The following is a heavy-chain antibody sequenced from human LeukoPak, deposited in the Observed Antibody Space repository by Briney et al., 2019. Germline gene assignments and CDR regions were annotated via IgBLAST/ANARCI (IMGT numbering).Heavy chain of an antibody. CDR3: ARAVSLLWLDGPATNPPYGMDV. V-gene: IGHV3-7*01. J-gene: IGHJ6*02. D-gene: IGHD3-10*01. Sequence: GGSLRLSCAASGFTFSSYLMSWVRQAPGKGLEWVANVKQDGREKYYVNSVKGRFTISRDNAKNSLYLQMNRLRAEDTAVYYCARAVSLLWLDGPATNPPYGMDVWGQGTTVTVSS. CDR1: GFTFSSYL. CDR2: VKQDGREK.